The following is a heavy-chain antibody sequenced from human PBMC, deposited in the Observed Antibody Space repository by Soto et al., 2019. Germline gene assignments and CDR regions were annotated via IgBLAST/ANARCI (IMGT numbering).Heavy chain of an antibody. J-gene: IGHJ6*02. CDR3: ATDNYGVDV. CDR2: VTSSEST. Sequence: GGSLRLSCAASGFTFSNYAMNWVRQAPGKGLEWVSAVTSSESTSYAASVRGRFTISRDNSKNTVYVQMNSLRDEDTAVYYCATDNYGVDVWGLGTTVTV. V-gene: IGHV3-23*01. CDR1: GFTFSNYA.